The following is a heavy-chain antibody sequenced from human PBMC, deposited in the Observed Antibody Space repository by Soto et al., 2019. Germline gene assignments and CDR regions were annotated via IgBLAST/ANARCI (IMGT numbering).Heavy chain of an antibody. J-gene: IGHJ4*02. CDR1: GGTFNTYA. V-gene: IGHV1-69*19. CDR2: ISPRFGAA. D-gene: IGHD3-10*01. Sequence: QVQLVQSGAEMKKPGSSVKVSCQSSGGTFNTYAMNWVRQAPGQGPEGMGDISPRFGAANYAPKFQGRVTITADESTGTSYMQLSSLTSEDTALYFCAREVQVHTPAFVYWGQGTLVTVSS. CDR3: AREVQVHTPAFVY.